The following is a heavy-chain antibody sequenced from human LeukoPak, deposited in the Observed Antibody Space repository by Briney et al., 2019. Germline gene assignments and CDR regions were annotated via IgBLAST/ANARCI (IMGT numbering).Heavy chain of an antibody. CDR1: GFTFSVYS. CDR2: ISTSSSNI. J-gene: IGHJ4*02. CDR3: ARSSIAAPLFDY. V-gene: IGHV3-21*01. D-gene: IGHD6-6*01. Sequence: GSLRLSCAASGFTFSVYSMNWVRQAPGKGLEWVSSISTSSSNIYYTNSVKGRFTISRDNAKNSLYLQMDSLRADDTAVYYCARSSIAAPLFDYWGQGTLVTVSS.